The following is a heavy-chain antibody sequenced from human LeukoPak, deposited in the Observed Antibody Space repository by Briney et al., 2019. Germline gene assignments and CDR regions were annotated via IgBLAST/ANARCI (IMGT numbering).Heavy chain of an antibody. CDR2: IYSGGST. CDR3: ARGRSYYDSSGYYCQLGPTEY. J-gene: IGHJ4*02. V-gene: IGHV3-66*02. CDR1: GFTVSSNY. D-gene: IGHD3-22*01. Sequence: QPGGSLRLSCAASGFTVSSNYMSWVRQAPGKGLEWVSIIYSGGSTYYADSVKGRFTISRDNSKNTLYLQMNSLRAEDTAVYYCARGRSYYDSSGYYCQLGPTEYWGQGTLVTVSS.